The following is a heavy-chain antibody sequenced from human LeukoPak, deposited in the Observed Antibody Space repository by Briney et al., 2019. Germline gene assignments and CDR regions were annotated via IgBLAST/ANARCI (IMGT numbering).Heavy chain of an antibody. CDR1: GFTFSSYA. CDR2: ISYDGSNK. D-gene: IGHD3-3*01. CDR3: ARAQVYDFWSGYYALDY. J-gene: IGHJ4*02. V-gene: IGHV3-30-3*01. Sequence: HAGRSLRLSCAASGFTFSSYAMHWVRQAPGKGLEWVAVISYDGSNKYYADSVKGRFTISRDNSKNTLYLQMNSLRAEDTAVYYCARAQVYDFWSGYYALDYWGQGTLVTVSS.